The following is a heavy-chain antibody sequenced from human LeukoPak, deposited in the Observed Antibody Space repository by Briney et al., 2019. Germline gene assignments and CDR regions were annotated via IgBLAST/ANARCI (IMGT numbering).Heavy chain of an antibody. Sequence: GGSLRLSCAAPGFTFSKAWMSWVRQAPGKGLEWVGRIKSKTDGGTTDYAAPVKGRFTISRDDSKNTLHLQMKSLKTEDTAVYYCTTWGNYGKLDYWGQGTLVTVSS. D-gene: IGHD3-10*01. CDR3: TTWGNYGKLDY. V-gene: IGHV3-15*01. CDR1: GFTFSKAW. CDR2: IKSKTDGGTT. J-gene: IGHJ4*02.